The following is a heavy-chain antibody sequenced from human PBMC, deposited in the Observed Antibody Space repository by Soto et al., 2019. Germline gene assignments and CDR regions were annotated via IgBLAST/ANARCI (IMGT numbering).Heavy chain of an antibody. CDR1: GYTFTSYG. D-gene: IGHD3-22*01. CDR2: ISAYNGNT. J-gene: IGHJ4*02. V-gene: IGHV1-18*01. Sequence: GASVKVSCKASGYTFTSYGISWVRQAPGQGLEWMGWISAYNGNTNYAQKLQGRVTMTTDTSTSTAYMELRSLRSDDTAVYYCARTYYYDSSGYPFDYWGQGTLVTVSS. CDR3: ARTYYYDSSGYPFDY.